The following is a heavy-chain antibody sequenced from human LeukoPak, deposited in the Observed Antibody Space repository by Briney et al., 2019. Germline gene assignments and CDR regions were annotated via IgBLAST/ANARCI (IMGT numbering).Heavy chain of an antibody. V-gene: IGHV7-4-1*02. CDR2: INTNTGNP. J-gene: IGHJ4*02. D-gene: IGHD3-3*01. CDR1: GYTFTSYA. Sequence: ASVKVSCKASGYTFTSYAMNWVRQAPGQGLEWMGWINTNTGNPTYAQGFTGRFVFSLDTSVSTAYLQISSLKAEDTAVYYCARSDAYYDFWRGYHRPYYFDYWGQGTLVTVSS. CDR3: ARSDAYYDFWRGYHRPYYFDY.